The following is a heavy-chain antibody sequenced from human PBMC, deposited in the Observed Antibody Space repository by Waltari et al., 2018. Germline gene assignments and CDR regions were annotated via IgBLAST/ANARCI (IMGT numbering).Heavy chain of an antibody. CDR1: GFTFAACA. J-gene: IGHJ4*02. D-gene: IGHD6-13*01. CDR3: ASTVAAAVS. CDR2: ISKDGSND. V-gene: IGHV3-30*14. Sequence: QVRLVESGGGVVQPGRSLRLSCAASGFTFAACAMYWVRQVPGKGLDLVAVISKDGSNDYYTDSVKGRFTISRDNAKDTLYLHMNNLRPDDTADYYCASTVAAAVSWGQGTRVTVS.